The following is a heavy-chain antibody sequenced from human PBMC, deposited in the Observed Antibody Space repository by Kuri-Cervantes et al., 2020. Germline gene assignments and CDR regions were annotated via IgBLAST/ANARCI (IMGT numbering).Heavy chain of an antibody. CDR1: GFTFSDYY. V-gene: IGHV3-11*01. D-gene: IGHD1-14*01. Sequence: GGSLRLSCAASGFTFSDYYMSWIRQAPGKGLEWVSYISSSGSTIYYADPVKGRFTISRDNSKNTLYLQMNSLRAEDTAVYYCAKDPRTSNWFDPWGQGTLVTVSS. J-gene: IGHJ5*02. CDR3: AKDPRTSNWFDP. CDR2: ISSSGSTI.